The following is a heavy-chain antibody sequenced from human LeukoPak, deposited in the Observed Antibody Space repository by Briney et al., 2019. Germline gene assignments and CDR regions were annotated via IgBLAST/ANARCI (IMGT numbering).Heavy chain of an antibody. CDR3: ARDGKAMVATSDYYYYYMDV. CDR1: GFTFNEYG. V-gene: IGHV3-20*04. D-gene: IGHD5-12*01. Sequence: GGSLTLSCAVSGFTFNEYGMHWVRQAPGKGLEWVSGINWNGGSTGYADSVKGRFTISRDNAKNSLYLQMNSLRAEDTALYYCARDGKAMVATSDYYYYYMDVWGKGTTVTVSS. CDR2: INWNGGST. J-gene: IGHJ6*03.